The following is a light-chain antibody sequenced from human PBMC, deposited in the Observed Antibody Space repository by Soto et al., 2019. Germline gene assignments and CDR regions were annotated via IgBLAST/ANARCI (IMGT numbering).Light chain of an antibody. CDR2: AAS. CDR1: QSISSY. J-gene: IGKJ2*01. Sequence: DIQMTQSPSSLSASVGDRVTITCRASQSISSYLNWYQQKPGKAPKLLIYAASSLQSGVPSRFSGSGSGTDFTLTISSLPPEDFATYYCQQSYSTPQYTFDQGTQREIK. V-gene: IGKV1-39*01. CDR3: QQSYSTPQYT.